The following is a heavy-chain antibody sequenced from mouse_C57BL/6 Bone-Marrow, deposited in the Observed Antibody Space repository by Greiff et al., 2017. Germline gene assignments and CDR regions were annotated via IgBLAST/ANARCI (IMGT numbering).Heavy chain of an antibody. Sequence: QVQLKQSGAELARPGASVKLSCKASGYTFTSYGISWVKQRTGQGLEWIGEIYPRSGNTYYNEKFKGKATLTADKSSSTAYMELRSLTSEDSAVYFSARSTVVAPQYWYVDVWGTGTTVTVSS. CDR3: ARSTVVAPQYWYVDV. D-gene: IGHD1-1*01. V-gene: IGHV1-81*01. J-gene: IGHJ1*03. CDR2: IYPRSGNT. CDR1: GYTFTSYG.